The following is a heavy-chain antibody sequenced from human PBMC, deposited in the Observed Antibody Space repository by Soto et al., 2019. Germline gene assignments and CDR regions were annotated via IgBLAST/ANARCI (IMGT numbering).Heavy chain of an antibody. CDR1: GFTFTSSA. Sequence: SVKVSCKASGFTFTSSAVQWVLQARGQRLEWIGWIVVGSGNTNYAQKFQERVTITRDMSTSTAYMELSSLRSEDTAVYYCAQNPPLVFFDGKAPFPCGRDVGGKGTRVPVPS. CDR2: IVVGSGNT. CDR3: AQNPPLVFFDGKAPFPCGRDV. V-gene: IGHV1-58*01. J-gene: IGHJ6*04. D-gene: IGHD3-9*01.